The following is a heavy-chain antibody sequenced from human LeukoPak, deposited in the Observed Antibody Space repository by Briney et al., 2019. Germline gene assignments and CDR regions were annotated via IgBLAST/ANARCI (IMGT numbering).Heavy chain of an antibody. D-gene: IGHD2-15*01. CDR2: IYYSGST. CDR3: ARAYCSGGSCYFDY. Sequence: SETLSLTCTVSGGSISSSSYYWGWIRQPPGKGLEWIGSIYYSGSTYYNPSLKSRVTISVDTSRNQFSLKLSSVTAADTAVYYCARAYCSGGSCYFDYWGQGTLVTVSS. V-gene: IGHV4-39*01. CDR1: GGSISSSSYY. J-gene: IGHJ4*02.